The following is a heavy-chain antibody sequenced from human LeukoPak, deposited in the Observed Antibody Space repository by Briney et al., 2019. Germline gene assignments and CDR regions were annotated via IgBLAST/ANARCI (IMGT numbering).Heavy chain of an antibody. D-gene: IGHD5-12*01. CDR3: ARAGYSGSDFSV. V-gene: IGHV4-39*07. CDR1: GGSISSSSYY. CDR2: IDYSGST. J-gene: IGHJ6*04. Sequence: SETLFLTCTVSGGSISSSSYYWGWIRQPPGKGLEWIGSIDYSGSTYYNPSLKSRVTISVDTSKNQFSLKLSSVTATDTAVYYCARAGYSGSDFSVWGKGSTVTVSS.